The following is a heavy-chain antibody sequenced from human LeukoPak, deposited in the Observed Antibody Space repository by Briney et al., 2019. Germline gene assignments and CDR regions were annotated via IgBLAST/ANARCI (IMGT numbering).Heavy chain of an antibody. CDR3: ARGHIVVLTAPDY. V-gene: IGHV3-30*02. Sequence: GGSLRLSCAASGFTFSSYGMHWVRQAPGKGLEWVAFIRYDGSNKYYADSVKGRFTISRDNSKNTLYLQMNSLRAEDTAVYYCARGHIVVLTAPDYWGQGTLVTVSS. D-gene: IGHD2-21*02. J-gene: IGHJ4*02. CDR1: GFTFSSYG. CDR2: IRYDGSNK.